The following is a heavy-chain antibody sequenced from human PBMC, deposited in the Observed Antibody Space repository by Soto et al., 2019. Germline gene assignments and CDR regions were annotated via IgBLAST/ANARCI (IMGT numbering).Heavy chain of an antibody. J-gene: IGHJ4*02. CDR3: AKVLAGYKRGYYFDY. V-gene: IGHV3-9*01. CDR1: GFTFEDFA. D-gene: IGHD5-12*01. Sequence: PGGSLSLSCAASGFTFEDFAMHWVRQAPGKGLEWVSGISWNSGNIGYADSVKGRFTISRDNAKNSLYLQMNGLSAEDTALYYCAKVLAGYKRGYYFDYWGQGTLVTVSS. CDR2: ISWNSGNI.